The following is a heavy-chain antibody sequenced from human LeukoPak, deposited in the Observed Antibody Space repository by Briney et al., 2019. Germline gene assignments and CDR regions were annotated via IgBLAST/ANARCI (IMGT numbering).Heavy chain of an antibody. CDR2: IGTAGDT. D-gene: IGHD3-9*01. Sequence: GGSLRVSCAASGFTFTSYDMHWVRQAKGKGLEWVSAIGTAGDTYYTGSVKGRFTISRENAKNSLYLQMNSLRAGDTAVYYCARANYDILTGYYRGDRYYYYYMDVWGKGTTVTVSS. J-gene: IGHJ6*03. CDR3: ARANYDILTGYYRGDRYYYYYMDV. CDR1: GFTFTSYD. V-gene: IGHV3-13*01.